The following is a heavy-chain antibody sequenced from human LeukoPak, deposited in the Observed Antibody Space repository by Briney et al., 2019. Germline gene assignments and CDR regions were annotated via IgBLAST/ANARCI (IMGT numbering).Heavy chain of an antibody. CDR3: ARHLSLWFGQLSTSFSDY. D-gene: IGHD3-10*01. J-gene: IGHJ4*02. V-gene: IGHV4-39*01. CDR2: MYYSGRT. Sequence: SETLSLTCTVSGGSISSYYWGWIRQPPGKGLEWIGSMYYSGRTYYNPSLKSRVTISVDTSKNHFSLKLTSVTAADTAVYYCARHLSLWFGQLSTSFSDYWGQGTLVTVSS. CDR1: GGSISSYY.